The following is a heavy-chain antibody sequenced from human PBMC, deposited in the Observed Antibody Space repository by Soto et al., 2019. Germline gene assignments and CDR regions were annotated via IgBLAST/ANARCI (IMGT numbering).Heavy chain of an antibody. J-gene: IGHJ4*02. V-gene: IGHV3-30*02. Sequence: GGSLRLSCVGSGFIFSNNGMHWVRQTPGKGLEWVAFMSYDGSDTFYADSVKGRFTISRDNSKNALFLHMSNLRAEDTVMYYCTIVRVADSALDHWGQGTLVPVSS. CDR3: TIVRVADSALDH. CDR1: GFIFSNNG. D-gene: IGHD2-8*02. CDR2: MSYDGSDT.